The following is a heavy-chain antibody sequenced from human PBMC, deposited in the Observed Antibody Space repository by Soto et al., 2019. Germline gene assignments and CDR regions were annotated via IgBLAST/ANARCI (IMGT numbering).Heavy chain of an antibody. D-gene: IGHD2-8*01. CDR1: GFTFSSYG. V-gene: IGHV3-30*18. Sequence: GGSLRLSCAASGFTFSSYGMHWVRQAPGKGLEWVAVISYDGSNKYYADSVKGRFTISRDNSKNTLYLQMNSLRAEDTAVYYCAKDYGDEMGWFDPWGQGTLVTVS. CDR3: AKDYGDEMGWFDP. J-gene: IGHJ5*02. CDR2: ISYDGSNK.